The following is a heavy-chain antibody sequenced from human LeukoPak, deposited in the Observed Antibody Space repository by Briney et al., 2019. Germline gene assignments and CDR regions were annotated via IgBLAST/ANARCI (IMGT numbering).Heavy chain of an antibody. CDR2: IRYDGSNK. Sequence: GGSLRLSCAASGFTFSSYGMHWVRQAPGKGLEWVAFIRYDGSNKYYADSVKGRFTISRDNSKNTLYLQMNSLRAEDTAVYYCARDPGSSRAPFAPWGQGTPVTVSS. CDR1: GFTFSSYG. V-gene: IGHV3-30*02. CDR3: ARDPGSSRAPFAP. J-gene: IGHJ5*02. D-gene: IGHD6-6*01.